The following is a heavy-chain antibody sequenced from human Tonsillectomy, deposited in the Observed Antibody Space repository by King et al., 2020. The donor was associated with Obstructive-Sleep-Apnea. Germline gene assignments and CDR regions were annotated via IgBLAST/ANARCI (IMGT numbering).Heavy chain of an antibody. CDR1: GGSFSDYY. CDR2: INHSGST. D-gene: IGHD6-13*01. J-gene: IGHJ5*02. V-gene: IGHV4-34*01. CDR3: AGGSGGAAVNWFDP. Sequence: VQLQQWGAGLLKPSETLSLTCAVYGGSFSDYYWSWIRQPPGKGLEWIAEINHSGSTNSNPSLKSRVTISVDTSNNQFSLQLSSVTAADTAVYYCAGGSGGAAVNWFDPWGQGTLVTVSS.